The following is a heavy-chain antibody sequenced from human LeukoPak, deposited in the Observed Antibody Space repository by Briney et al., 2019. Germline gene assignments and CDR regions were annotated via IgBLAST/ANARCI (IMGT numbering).Heavy chain of an antibody. CDR1: GFTFSSYA. D-gene: IGHD3-22*01. J-gene: IGHJ4*02. V-gene: IGHV3-23*01. Sequence: GGSLRLSCAASGFTFSSYAMSWVRQAPGKGLEWVSAISGSGGSTYYADSVKGRFTTSRDNSKNTLYLQMNSLRAEDTAVYYCAKAVYYDSSGWYYFDYWGQGTLVTVSS. CDR2: ISGSGGST. CDR3: AKAVYYDSSGWYYFDY.